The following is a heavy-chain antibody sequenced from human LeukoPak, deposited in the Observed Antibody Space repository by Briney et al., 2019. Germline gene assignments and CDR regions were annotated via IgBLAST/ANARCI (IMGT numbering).Heavy chain of an antibody. CDR2: INPNSGGT. CDR3: ARDSGGPYDYGGNSDWYFDL. J-gene: IGHJ2*01. V-gene: IGHV1-2*04. CDR1: GYTFTAYY. Sequence: GASVKVSCTASGYTFTAYYMHWVRQAPGQGLEWMGWINPNSGGTNYAQKFQGWVTMTRDTSISTAYMELSRLRSDDTAVYYCARDSGGPYDYGGNSDWYFDLWGRGTLVTVSS. D-gene: IGHD4-23*01.